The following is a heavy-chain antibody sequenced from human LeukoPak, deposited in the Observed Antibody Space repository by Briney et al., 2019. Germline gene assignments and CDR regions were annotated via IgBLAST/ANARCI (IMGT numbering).Heavy chain of an antibody. V-gene: IGHV4-38-2*02. D-gene: IGHD4-17*01. J-gene: IGHJ4*02. CDR3: ASDTTGPGDY. CDR1: GYSISSGYY. Sequence: PSETLSLTCTVSGYSISSGYYWGWIRQPPGKGLEWIGSIYHSGSTYYNPSLKSRVTISVDTSKNQFSLKLSSVTAADTAVYYCASDTTGPGDYWGQGTLVTVSS. CDR2: IYHSGST.